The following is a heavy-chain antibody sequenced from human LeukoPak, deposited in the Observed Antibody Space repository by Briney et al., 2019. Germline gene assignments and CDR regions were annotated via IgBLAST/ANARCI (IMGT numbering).Heavy chain of an antibody. CDR1: GFTFSSYA. CDR3: ARVELVFYYYGMDV. J-gene: IGHJ6*02. V-gene: IGHV3-53*01. Sequence: GGSLRLSCAASGFTFSSYAMSWVRQAPGKGLEWVSVIYSGGSTYYADSVKGRFTISRDNSKNSLYLQMNSLRAEDTAVYYCARVELVFYYYGMDVWGQGTTVTVSS. D-gene: IGHD6-6*01. CDR2: IYSGGST.